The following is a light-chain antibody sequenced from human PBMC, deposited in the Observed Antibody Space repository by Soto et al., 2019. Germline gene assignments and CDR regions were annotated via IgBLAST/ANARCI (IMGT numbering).Light chain of an antibody. V-gene: IGKV2-28*01. CDR1: QSLLHSNGYNY. J-gene: IGKJ3*01. CDR3: IQALQTPIT. Sequence: DIVMTQSPLSLPITAGEPASISCRSSQSLLHSNGYNYLDWYLQKPGQSPQLLIYLGSNRASGVPDRFSGSGSGTDFTLKISRVEAEDVGVYYCIQALQTPITFGPGTKVDIK. CDR2: LGS.